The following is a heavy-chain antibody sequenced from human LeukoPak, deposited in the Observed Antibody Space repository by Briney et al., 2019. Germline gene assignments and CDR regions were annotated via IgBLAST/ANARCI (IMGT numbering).Heavy chain of an antibody. D-gene: IGHD1-1*01. CDR1: GYTFTSYD. CDR3: ARRKSYGRNEGLNWFDP. J-gene: IGHJ5*02. V-gene: IGHV1-8*01. CDR2: MNPNSGNT. Sequence: GASVKVSCKASGYTFTSYDINWVRQATGQGLEWMGWMNPNSGNTGYAQKFQGRVTMTRNTSISTAYMELSSLRSEDTAVYYCARRKSYGRNEGLNWFDPWGQGTLVTVSS.